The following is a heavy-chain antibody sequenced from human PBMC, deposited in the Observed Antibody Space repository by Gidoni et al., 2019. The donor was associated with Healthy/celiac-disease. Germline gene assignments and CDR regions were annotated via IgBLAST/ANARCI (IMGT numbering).Heavy chain of an antibody. CDR3: ARSMRGYSYGPGWDYYYYGMDV. CDR2: IWYDGSNK. CDR1: GFTFSSYG. J-gene: IGHJ6*02. D-gene: IGHD5-18*01. V-gene: IGHV3-33*01. Sequence: QVQLVESGGGVVQPGRSLRLSCAASGFTFSSYGMHWVRQAPGKGLEWVTVIWYDGSNKYYADSVKGRFTISRDNSKNTLYLQMNSLRAEDTAVYYCARSMRGYSYGPGWDYYYYGMDVWGQGTTVTVSS.